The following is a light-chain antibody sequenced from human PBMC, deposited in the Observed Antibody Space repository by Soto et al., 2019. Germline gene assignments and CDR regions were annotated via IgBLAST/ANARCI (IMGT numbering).Light chain of an antibody. CDR2: GAS. Sequence: EIVMTQSPATVSVSPGERATLSCRASQSVSSNLAWYQQKPGQAPRLLMYGASTRATGIPARFSGSGSGTEFTLIISSLQPEDFALYYCQQYNNWPLTFGQGTRLEIK. CDR1: QSVSSN. J-gene: IGKJ5*01. V-gene: IGKV3-15*01. CDR3: QQYNNWPLT.